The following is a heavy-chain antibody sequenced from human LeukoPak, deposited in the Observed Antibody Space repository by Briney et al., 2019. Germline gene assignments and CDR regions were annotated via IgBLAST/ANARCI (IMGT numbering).Heavy chain of an antibody. CDR1: GGSFSNYY. Sequence: PSETLSLTCAVYGGSFSNYYWSWIRQPPGKGLEWIGEINHSGSTNYNPSLKGRVTISVDTSKNQFSLKLSSVTAADTAVYYCARGAYSSGWYSFSSHAFDIWGQGTMVTVSS. J-gene: IGHJ3*02. CDR2: INHSGST. CDR3: ARGAYSSGWYSFSSHAFDI. V-gene: IGHV4-34*01. D-gene: IGHD6-19*01.